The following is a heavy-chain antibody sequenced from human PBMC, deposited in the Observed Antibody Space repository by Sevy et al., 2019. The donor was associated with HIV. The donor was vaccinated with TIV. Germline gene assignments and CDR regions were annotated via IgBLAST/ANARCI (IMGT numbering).Heavy chain of an antibody. CDR1: GFTFSLYA. V-gene: IGHV3-23*01. CDR3: AKDHDNNWFDP. Sequence: GGSLRLSCAASGFTFSLYAMTWVRQAPGKGLEWVSTISISGDSIYYAGSVKGRFTISRDNSKNTLYLQTNSLRAEDTAIYFCAKDHDNNWFDPWGQGTLVTVSS. CDR2: ISISGDSI. D-gene: IGHD3-22*01. J-gene: IGHJ5*02.